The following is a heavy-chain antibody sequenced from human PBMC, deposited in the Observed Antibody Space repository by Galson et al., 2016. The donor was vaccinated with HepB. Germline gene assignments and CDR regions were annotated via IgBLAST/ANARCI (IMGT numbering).Heavy chain of an antibody. CDR3: ARHPGSRIQVWSRYYYMDV. D-gene: IGHD5-18*01. CDR1: GYNFNTYW. Sequence: QSGAEVKKPGESLRISCQGSGYNFNTYWISWVRQMPGKGLEWMGRIDPSGSYINYSPSFRGHVTISADKSISTVYLQWSSLKASDTAMYYCARHPGSRIQVWSRYYYMDVWGPGTTVTVSS. CDR2: IDPSGSYI. V-gene: IGHV5-10-1*01. J-gene: IGHJ6*03.